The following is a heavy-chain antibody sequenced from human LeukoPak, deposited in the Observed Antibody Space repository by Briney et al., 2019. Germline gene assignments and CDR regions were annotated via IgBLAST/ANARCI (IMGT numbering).Heavy chain of an antibody. J-gene: IGHJ6*03. Sequence: GASVKVSCKSSGYTFTGYYMHWVRQAPGQGLEWMGWINPNSGGTNYAQKFQGRVTMTRDTSISTAYMELSRLRSDDTAVYYCARGFRGSNDILTGYYPTYYYYYMDVWGKGTTVTISS. CDR1: GYTFTGYY. CDR2: INPNSGGT. V-gene: IGHV1-2*02. D-gene: IGHD3-9*01. CDR3: ARGFRGSNDILTGYYPTYYYYYMDV.